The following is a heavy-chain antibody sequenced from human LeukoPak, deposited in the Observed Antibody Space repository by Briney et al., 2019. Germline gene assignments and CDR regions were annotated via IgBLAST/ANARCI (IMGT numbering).Heavy chain of an antibody. Sequence: PGGSLRLSCAASGFTFSGYAMSWVRQAPGKGLEWVSGISGSGDSTYYADSVKGRFTISRDNSKNTLYLQMNSLRAEDTAVYYCAKKVALGKALLPWGQGTLVTVSS. CDR1: GFTFSGYA. CDR3: AKKVALGKALLP. D-gene: IGHD4-23*01. CDR2: ISGSGDST. J-gene: IGHJ5*02. V-gene: IGHV3-23*01.